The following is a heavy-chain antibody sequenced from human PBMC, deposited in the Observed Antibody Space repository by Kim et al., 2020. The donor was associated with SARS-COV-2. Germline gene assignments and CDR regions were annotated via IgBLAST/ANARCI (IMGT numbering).Heavy chain of an antibody. J-gene: IGHJ5*02. Sequence: SETLSLTCTVSGGSVSSGSYYWSWIRQPPGKGLEWIGYIYYSGSTNYNPSLKSRVTISVDTSKNQFSLKLSSVTAADTAVYYCARDYVRIAAAGTPGFDPWGQGTLVTVSS. CDR3: ARDYVRIAAAGTPGFDP. V-gene: IGHV4-61*01. CDR2: IYYSGST. D-gene: IGHD6-13*01. CDR1: GGSVSSGSYY.